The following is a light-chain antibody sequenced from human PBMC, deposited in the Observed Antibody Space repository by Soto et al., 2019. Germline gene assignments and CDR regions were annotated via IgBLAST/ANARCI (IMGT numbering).Light chain of an antibody. CDR1: SSDVGAYNY. J-gene: IGLJ2*01. V-gene: IGLV2-14*03. Sequence: QSALTQPASVSGSPGQSITLSCTGTSSDVGAYNYVSWYQQHPGKAPKLMIYDVNNRPSGVSNRFSGSKSGNTASLTISGLQAEDEADYYCSSYTTSSLVVFGGGTQLTVL. CDR3: SSYTTSSLVV. CDR2: DVN.